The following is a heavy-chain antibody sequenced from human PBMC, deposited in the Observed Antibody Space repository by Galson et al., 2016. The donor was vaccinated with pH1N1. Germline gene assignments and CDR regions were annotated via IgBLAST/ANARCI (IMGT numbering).Heavy chain of an antibody. Sequence: SLRLSCAASGFTFTSYAMHWVRQAPGKGLEWVAVILYDGTNEYYADSVKVRFTISRDKTQSTVYLQMNSLGTEDTAVYYCARDSEYSGHEGFHWAQGTLVIVSS. J-gene: IGHJ4*02. D-gene: IGHD5-12*01. CDR2: ILYDGTNE. CDR1: GFTFTSYA. V-gene: IGHV3-30*04. CDR3: ARDSEYSGHEGFH.